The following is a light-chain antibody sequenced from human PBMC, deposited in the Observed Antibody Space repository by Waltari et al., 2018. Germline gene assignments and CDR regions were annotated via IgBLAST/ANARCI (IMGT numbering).Light chain of an antibody. CDR3: QTWDTNTVV. CDR2: QDS. Sequence: SYELNQLPSVSLSPGPPASITCPGTKLGSKYVSWYKQKPGQSPVLVIYQDSTPLSGFSGSNTGDTATLTISGTQAVDEADYYCQTWDTNTVVFGGGTKLSVL. CDR1: KLGSKY. V-gene: IGLV3-1*01. J-gene: IGLJ3*02.